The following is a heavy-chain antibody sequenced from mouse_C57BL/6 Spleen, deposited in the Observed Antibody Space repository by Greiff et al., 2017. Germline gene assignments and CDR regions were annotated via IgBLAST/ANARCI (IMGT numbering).Heavy chain of an antibody. CDR1: GFSLTSYA. J-gene: IGHJ4*01. Sequence: VKLVESGPGLVAPSQSLSITCTVSGFSLTSYAISWVRQPPGKGLEWLGVIWTGGGTNYNSALKSRLSISKDNSKSQVFLKMNSLQTDDTARYYCARKGFYYGNSIYYAMDYWGQGTSVTVSS. CDR2: IWTGGGT. V-gene: IGHV2-9-1*01. CDR3: ARKGFYYGNSIYYAMDY. D-gene: IGHD2-1*01.